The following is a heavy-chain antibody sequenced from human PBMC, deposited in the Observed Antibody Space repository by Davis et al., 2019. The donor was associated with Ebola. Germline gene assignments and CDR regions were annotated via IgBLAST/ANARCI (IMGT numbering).Heavy chain of an antibody. V-gene: IGHV4-61*01. CDR2: IYYSGST. CDR1: GGSVSSGSYY. D-gene: IGHD3-22*01. Sequence: PSETLSLTCTVSGGSVSSGSYYWSWIRQPPGKGLEWIGYIYYSGSTNYNPSLKSRVTISVDTSKNQFSLKLSSVTAADTAVYYCASRFAYYYDSSGPNGWFDPWGQGTLVTVSS. J-gene: IGHJ5*02. CDR3: ASRFAYYYDSSGPNGWFDP.